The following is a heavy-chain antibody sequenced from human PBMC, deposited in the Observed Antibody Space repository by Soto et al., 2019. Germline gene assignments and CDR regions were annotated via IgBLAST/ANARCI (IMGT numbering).Heavy chain of an antibody. D-gene: IGHD5-18*01. V-gene: IGHV4-59*01. CDR3: ARWSWRHPQHDV. CDR2: FYPSGRT. Sequence: SETLSLTCTVSGAAISDYYWSLIRQSPGKGLDWIGYFYPSGRTDYNPSLKSRVTISVDTSKNQFSLELNSLTAADTAVYYCARWSWRHPQHDVWGQGALFTVSS. CDR1: GAAISDYY. J-gene: IGHJ4*02.